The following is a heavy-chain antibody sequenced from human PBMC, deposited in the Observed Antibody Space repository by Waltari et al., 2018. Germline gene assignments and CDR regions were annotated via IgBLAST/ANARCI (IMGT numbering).Heavy chain of an antibody. CDR3: ARSIVVVPAANYYYYYYYMDV. CDR1: GGSLDGYY. V-gene: IGHV4-4*07. J-gene: IGHJ6*03. Sequence: QVQLQESGPGLLQPSETLSLSGTVSGGSLDGYYWSWIRSPAGEGREWVGRIYPSGITNYNPSLKSRVTMSVDTSRNQFSLKLTSVTGADTAIYYCARSIVVVPAANYYYYYYYMDVWGKGTTVTISS. D-gene: IGHD2-2*01. CDR2: IYPSGIT.